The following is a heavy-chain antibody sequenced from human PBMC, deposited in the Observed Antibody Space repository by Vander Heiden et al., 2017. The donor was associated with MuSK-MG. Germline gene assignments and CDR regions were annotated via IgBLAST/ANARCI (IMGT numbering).Heavy chain of an antibody. CDR2: INPKNGDT. CDR3: ARETFYHDRSGYYLGS. V-gene: IGHV1-2*02. CDR1: GYPFTDYC. J-gene: IGHJ4*02. Sequence: VQFGSEVKKLGASMRVPCKTSGYPFTDYCIHWVCQTPGQGLEWIGWINPKNGDTSYSQKCQARVTMTRDTSINTAYREVARLGSDDTALYYCARETFYHDRSGYYLGSWGKGTMVTGSS. D-gene: IGHD6-19*01.